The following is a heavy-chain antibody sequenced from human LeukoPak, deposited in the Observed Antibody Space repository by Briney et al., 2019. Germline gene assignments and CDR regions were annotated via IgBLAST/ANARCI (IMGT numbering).Heavy chain of an antibody. CDR1: GGSFSGYY. D-gene: IGHD6-19*01. V-gene: IGHV4-34*01. Sequence: TSETLSLTCAVYGGSFSGYYWSWIRQPPGKGLEWIGEINHSGSTNYNPSLKSRVTISVDTSKNRFSLKLSSVTAADTAVYYCARVRRGYSSFSDYWGQGTLVTVSS. CDR3: ARVRRGYSSFSDY. CDR2: INHSGST. J-gene: IGHJ4*02.